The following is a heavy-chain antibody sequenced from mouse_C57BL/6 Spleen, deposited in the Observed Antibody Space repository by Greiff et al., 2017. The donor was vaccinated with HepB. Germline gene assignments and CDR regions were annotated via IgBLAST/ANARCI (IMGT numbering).Heavy chain of an antibody. D-gene: IGHD1-1*01. CDR3: AREEMYYYGSSHLDY. V-gene: IGHV3-6*01. CDR1: GYSITSGYY. J-gene: IGHJ2*01. CDR2: ISYDGSN. Sequence: EVKLQESGPGLVKPSQSLSLTCSVTGYSITSGYYWNWIRQFPGNKLEWMGYISYDGSNNYNPSLKNRISITRDTYKNQFFLKLNSVTTEDTATYYCAREEMYYYGSSHLDYWGQGTTLTVSS.